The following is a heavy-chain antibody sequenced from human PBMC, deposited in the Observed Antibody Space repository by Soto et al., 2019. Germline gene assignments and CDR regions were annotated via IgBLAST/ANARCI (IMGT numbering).Heavy chain of an antibody. CDR3: AAGGGLPRYY. CDR1: GGSISSGGYS. D-gene: IGHD5-12*01. Sequence: SETLSLTCAVSGGSISSGGYSWIWIRQPPGKGLEWIGYIYHSGSTYYNPSLKSRVTISVDRSKNQFSLKLSSVTAADTAVYYCAAGGGLPRYYWGQGTLVTVS. CDR2: IYHSGST. J-gene: IGHJ4*02. V-gene: IGHV4-30-2*01.